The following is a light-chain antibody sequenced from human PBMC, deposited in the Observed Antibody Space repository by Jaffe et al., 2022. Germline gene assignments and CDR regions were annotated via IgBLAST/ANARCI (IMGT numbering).Light chain of an antibody. J-gene: IGKJ2*01. Sequence: DIQMTQSPSTLSASVGDRVTITCRASQSIDTWLAWYQQIPGKAPKLLIYKASSLQSGVPSRFSGSGSGTEFTLTISSLQPDDFATYYCQQYNTYSSMYTFGQGTKLEIK. CDR2: KAS. V-gene: IGKV1-5*03. CDR3: QQYNTYSSMYT. CDR1: QSIDTW.